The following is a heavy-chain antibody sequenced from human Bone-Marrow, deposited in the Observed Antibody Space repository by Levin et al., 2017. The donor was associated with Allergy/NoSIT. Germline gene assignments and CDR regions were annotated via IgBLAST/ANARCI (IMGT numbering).Heavy chain of an antibody. CDR2: IYYSGST. J-gene: IGHJ6*02. CDR3: ARVTSSGWSYYYYYGMDV. Sequence: SETLSLTCTVSGGSISSSSYYWGWIRQPPGKGLEWIGSIYYSGSTYYNPSLKSRVTISVDTSKNQFSLKLSSVTAADTAVYYCARVTSSGWSYYYYYGMDVWGQGTTVTVSS. CDR1: GGSISSSSYY. D-gene: IGHD6-19*01. V-gene: IGHV4-39*07.